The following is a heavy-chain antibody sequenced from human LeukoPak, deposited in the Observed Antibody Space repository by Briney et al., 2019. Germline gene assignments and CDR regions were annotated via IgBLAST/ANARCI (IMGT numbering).Heavy chain of an antibody. J-gene: IGHJ4*02. V-gene: IGHV3-7*01. CDR3: ARDGDTRLDY. Sequence: GGSLRLSCAASGFTFSIYAMSWVRQAPGKGLEWVANIKQDGSEKYYVDSVKGRFTISRDNAKNSLYLQMNSLRAEDTAVYYCARDGDTRLDYWGQGTLVTVSS. CDR2: IKQDGSEK. CDR1: GFTFSIYA. D-gene: IGHD3-16*01.